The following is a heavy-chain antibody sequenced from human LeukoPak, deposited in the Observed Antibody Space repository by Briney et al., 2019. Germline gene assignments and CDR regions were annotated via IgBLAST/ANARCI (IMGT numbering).Heavy chain of an antibody. CDR3: AKGQSGWYGRAFDY. CDR1: GFTFSSYG. D-gene: IGHD6-19*01. CDR2: ISYDGSNK. Sequence: GGSLRLSCAASGFTFSSYGMHWVRQAPGKGLEWVAVISYDGSNKYYADSVKGRFTISRDNSKNTLYLQMNSLRAEDTAVYYCAKGQSGWYGRAFDYWGQGTLVTVSS. J-gene: IGHJ4*02. V-gene: IGHV3-30*18.